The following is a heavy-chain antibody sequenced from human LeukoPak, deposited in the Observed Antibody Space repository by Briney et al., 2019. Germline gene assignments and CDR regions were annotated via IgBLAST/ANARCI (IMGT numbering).Heavy chain of an antibody. Sequence: ASVKVSCKASGYTFTSYDISWVRQAPGQGLEWMGWISTYNSNTNQAEKLQGRITKTTDTSTSTAYMELRSLRSDDAAVYYCARGAAGSYDYWGQGTLVTVSS. J-gene: IGHJ4*02. D-gene: IGHD6-13*01. CDR3: ARGAAGSYDY. V-gene: IGHV1-18*01. CDR1: GYTFTSYD. CDR2: ISTYNSNT.